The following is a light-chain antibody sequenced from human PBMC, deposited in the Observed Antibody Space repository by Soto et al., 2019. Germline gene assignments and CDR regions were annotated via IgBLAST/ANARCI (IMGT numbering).Light chain of an antibody. J-gene: IGLJ3*02. CDR2: EVS. CDR1: NSDVGGYNY. V-gene: IGLV2-14*01. CDR3: SSYTSSSTWV. Sequence: QSALTQPASVSGSPGQSITISCTGTNSDVGGYNYVSWYQQHPGKAPKLMIYEVSNRASGVSNRFFGSKSGSAASLSISGLQAEDEADYYCSSYTSSSTWVFGGGTKLTVL.